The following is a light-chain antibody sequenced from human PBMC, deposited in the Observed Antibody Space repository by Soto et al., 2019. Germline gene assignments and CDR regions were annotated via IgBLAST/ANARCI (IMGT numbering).Light chain of an antibody. CDR1: QGISSY. J-gene: IGKJ3*01. Sequence: DIQLTQSPSFLSASVGDRVTITCRASQGISSYLAWYQQKPGKAPKLLIYAASTLQSGVQSSFSGSGSGTEFTLTISSLQPEDFATSYCQHLNSYPLSFGPGTKVDIK. CDR3: QHLNSYPLS. CDR2: AAS. V-gene: IGKV1-9*01.